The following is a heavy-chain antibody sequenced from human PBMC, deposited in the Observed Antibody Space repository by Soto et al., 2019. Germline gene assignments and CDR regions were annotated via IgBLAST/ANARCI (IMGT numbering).Heavy chain of an antibody. CDR1: GGTFSSYA. Sequence: GASVKVSCKASGGTFSSYAISWVRQAPGQGLEWMGGIIPIFGTANYAQKFQGRVTITADESTSTAYMELSSLRFEDTAVYYCARASSGYLTTLGWWFDPWGQGTLVTVSS. V-gene: IGHV1-69*13. CDR2: IIPIFGTA. J-gene: IGHJ5*02. D-gene: IGHD3-22*01. CDR3: ARASSGYLTTLGWWFDP.